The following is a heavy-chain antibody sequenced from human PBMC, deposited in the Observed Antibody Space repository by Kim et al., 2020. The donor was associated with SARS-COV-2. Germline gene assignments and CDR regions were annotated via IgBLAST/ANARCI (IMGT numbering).Heavy chain of an antibody. J-gene: IGHJ4*02. CDR3: AREDYYGSGSFVY. V-gene: IGHV3-53*01. CDR1: GFTVSSNY. D-gene: IGHD3-10*01. Sequence: GGSLRLSCAASGFTVSSNYMSWVRQAPGKGLEWVSVIYSGGSTYYADSVKGRFTISRDNSKNTLYLQMNSLRAEDTAVYYCAREDYYGSGSFVYWGQGTLVTVSS. CDR2: IYSGGST.